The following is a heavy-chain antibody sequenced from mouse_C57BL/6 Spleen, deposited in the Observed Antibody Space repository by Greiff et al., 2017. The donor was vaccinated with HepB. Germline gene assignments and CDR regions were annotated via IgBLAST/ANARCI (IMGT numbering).Heavy chain of an antibody. V-gene: IGHV1-82*01. Sequence: VKLVESGPELVKPGASVKISCKASGYAFSSSWMNWVKQRPGKGLEWIGRIYPGDGDTNYNGKFKGKATLTADKSSSTAYMQLSSLTSEDSAVYFCARKDLSYGSSRDYFDYWGQGTTLTVSS. CDR3: ARKDLSYGSSRDYFDY. D-gene: IGHD1-1*01. CDR1: GYAFSSSW. CDR2: IYPGDGDT. J-gene: IGHJ2*01.